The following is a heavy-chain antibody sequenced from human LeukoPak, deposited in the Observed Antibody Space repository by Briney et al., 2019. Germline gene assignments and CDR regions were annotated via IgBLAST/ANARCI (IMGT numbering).Heavy chain of an antibody. CDR3: ATERSRGLAL. J-gene: IGHJ5*02. V-gene: IGHV4-4*07. Sequence: PSETLSLTCTVPGDSTSGYYWSWIRQPAGKGLEWIGRMYTSGSANYNPSLKSRVTMSLDTSKKPFSLQMSSVTAADTAIYYCATERSRGLALWGQGALVIVSS. D-gene: IGHD2-2*01. CDR2: MYTSGSA. CDR1: GDSTSGYY.